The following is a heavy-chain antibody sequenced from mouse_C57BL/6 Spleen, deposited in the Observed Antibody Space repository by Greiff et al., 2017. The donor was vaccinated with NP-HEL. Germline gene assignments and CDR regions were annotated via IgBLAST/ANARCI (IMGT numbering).Heavy chain of an antibody. V-gene: IGHV1-26*01. Sequence: VQLQQSGPELVKPGASVKISCKASGYTFTDYYMNWVKQSHGKCLEWIGDINPNNGGTSYNQKFKGKATLTVDKSSSTAYMELRSLTSEDSAVYYCARMILQAHWDDGGQGTTRTVAS. CDR3: ARMILQAHWDD. CDR2: INPNNGGT. D-gene: IGHD2-14*01. CDR1: GYTFTDYY. J-gene: IGHJ2*01.